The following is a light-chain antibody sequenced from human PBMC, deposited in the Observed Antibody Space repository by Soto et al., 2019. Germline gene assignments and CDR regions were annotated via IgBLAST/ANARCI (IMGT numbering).Light chain of an antibody. CDR2: KAS. J-gene: IGKJ4*01. V-gene: IGKV1-5*03. Sequence: DIQMTQSPSTLSASVGDRVTITCRASQSISSWLAWYQQKPGKAPKLLIYKASSLESGVPSRFSGSGSGTEFTLTISSLQPDDIATYYCQQYNSPPLTFGGGTKVEIK. CDR1: QSISSW. CDR3: QQYNSPPLT.